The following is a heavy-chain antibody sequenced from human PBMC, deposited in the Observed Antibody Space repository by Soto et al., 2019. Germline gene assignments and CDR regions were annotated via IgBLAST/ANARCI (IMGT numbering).Heavy chain of an antibody. J-gene: IGHJ6*02. V-gene: IGHV1-3*01. D-gene: IGHD1-26*01. Sequence: QVQLVQSGAEVKKPGASVKVSCKASGYTFTSYAMHWVRQAPGQRLEWMGWINAGNGNTKYSQKFQGRVTITRDTSASTAYMELSSLRSEDTAVYYCARNSGKSGSYFKYYYYYGMDVWGQGTTVTVSS. CDR3: ARNSGKSGSYFKYYYYYGMDV. CDR1: GYTFTSYA. CDR2: INAGNGNT.